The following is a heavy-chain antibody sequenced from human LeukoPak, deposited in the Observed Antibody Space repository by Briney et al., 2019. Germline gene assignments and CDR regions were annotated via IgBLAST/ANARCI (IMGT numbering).Heavy chain of an antibody. D-gene: IGHD2-15*01. V-gene: IGHV3-21*01. Sequence: GGSLRLSCAASGFTFSSYSMNWVRQAPGKGLEWVSSISSSSSYIYYADSVKGRFTISRDNAKNSLYLQMNSLRAEDTAVYYCARDGGYCSGGSCRLLDWFDPWGQGTLVTVSS. CDR2: ISSSSSYI. CDR3: ARDGGYCSGGSCRLLDWFDP. CDR1: GFTFSSYS. J-gene: IGHJ5*02.